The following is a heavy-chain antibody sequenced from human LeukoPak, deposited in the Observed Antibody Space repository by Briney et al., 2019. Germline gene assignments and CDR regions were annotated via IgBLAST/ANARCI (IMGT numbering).Heavy chain of an antibody. J-gene: IGHJ4*02. D-gene: IGHD6-13*01. V-gene: IGHV1-18*01. CDR2: ISAYNGDT. CDR3: ARDHSSSCQLLDY. CDR1: GYSFTTYG. Sequence: ASVEVSCKTSGYSFTTYGVTWVRQAPRQGLEWMGWISAYNGDTNYAQKFQGRFTMTTDTSTSTANMELRSLRSDDTAVYYCARDHSSSCQLLDYWGQGTLVTISS.